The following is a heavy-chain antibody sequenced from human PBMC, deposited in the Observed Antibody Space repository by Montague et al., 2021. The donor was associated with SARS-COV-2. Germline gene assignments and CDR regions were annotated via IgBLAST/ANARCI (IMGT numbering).Heavy chain of an antibody. D-gene: IGHD3-16*02. J-gene: IGHJ4*02. CDR2: IYYSGST. V-gene: IGHV4-39*01. CDR3: ARHRTYYDEFWGTHRYTPDY. CDR1: GGSFSSSSYY. Sequence: SETLSLTCSVSGGSFSSSSYYWGWIRQPPGKGPEWIGSIYYSGSTNYNPSLKSRVTMSVDTSKKQFSLRLTSVTAADTAVYYCARHRTYYDEFWGTHRYTPDYWGQGTLVTVSS.